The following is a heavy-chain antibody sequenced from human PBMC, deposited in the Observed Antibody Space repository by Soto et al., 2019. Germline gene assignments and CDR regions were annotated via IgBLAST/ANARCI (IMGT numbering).Heavy chain of an antibody. D-gene: IGHD6-19*01. CDR1: GFTFDSHW. Sequence: ESGGVLVQPGGSLRLSCVASGFTFDSHWMHWVRQAPGEGLVWVSLIKTDGYAAAYADSVKGRFTISRDNTKNTVYLQMNSLRAEDTSVYFCVRESGVAADCWGQGTLVTVSS. CDR2: IKTDGYAA. V-gene: IGHV3-74*01. J-gene: IGHJ4*02. CDR3: VRESGVAADC.